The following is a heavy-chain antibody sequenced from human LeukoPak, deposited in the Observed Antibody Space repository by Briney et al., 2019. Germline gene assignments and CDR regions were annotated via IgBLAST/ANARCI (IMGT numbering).Heavy chain of an antibody. V-gene: IGHV4-39*07. D-gene: IGHD1-26*01. CDR1: GASITGGSYY. J-gene: IGHJ4*02. CDR2: IYYSGST. Sequence: SETLSLTCTVSGASITGGSYYWGWIRQPPGKGLEWIGGIYYSGSTYYNPSLKSRVTISVDTSKNQFSLKLSSVTAADTAVYYCARDQELLRSFDYWGQGTLVTVSS. CDR3: ARDQELLRSFDY.